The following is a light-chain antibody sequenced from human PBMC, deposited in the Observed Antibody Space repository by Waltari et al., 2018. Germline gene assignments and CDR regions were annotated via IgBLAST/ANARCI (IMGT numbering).Light chain of an antibody. Sequence: IQMTQRPSTLSASVVDRVTISCRASQSVGTWLAWYQQQPVKAPKLLINMASSLDSGVASRFSGSGSGTECTLTISRLQPDDFATYSCQQYSSFSTFGQGTKV. J-gene: IGKJ2*01. V-gene: IGKV1-5*03. CDR2: MAS. CDR1: QSVGTW. CDR3: QQYSSFST.